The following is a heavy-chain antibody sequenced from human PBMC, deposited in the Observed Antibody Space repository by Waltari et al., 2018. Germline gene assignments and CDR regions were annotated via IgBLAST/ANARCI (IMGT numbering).Heavy chain of an antibody. CDR3: ARVPWGALAARPFYYYGMDV. V-gene: IGHV1-69*02. CDR2: IIPILCIA. J-gene: IGHJ6*02. CDR1: GGTFRSYT. Sequence: QVQLVQSGAEVKKPGSSVKVSCKASGGTFRSYTISWVRQAPGHGLECMGRIIPILCIANYAQKFQGRVTITADKSTSTAYMELSSLRSEDTAVYYCARVPWGALAARPFYYYGMDVWGQGTTVTVSS. D-gene: IGHD6-6*01.